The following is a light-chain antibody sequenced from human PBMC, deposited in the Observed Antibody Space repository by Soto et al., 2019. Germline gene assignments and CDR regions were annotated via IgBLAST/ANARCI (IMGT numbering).Light chain of an antibody. CDR2: DAS. CDR3: QQSHSSPRS. J-gene: IGKJ1*01. CDR1: PSVSNS. Sequence: ESVLTQSPATLSLSPGERATLSCRASPSVSNSLAWYQHKPGQAPRLLIYDASNRATGVQTRLSGSGSGTDFTLTISSLKPEDFAVDDCQQSHSSPRSFGQGTTV. V-gene: IGKV3-11*01.